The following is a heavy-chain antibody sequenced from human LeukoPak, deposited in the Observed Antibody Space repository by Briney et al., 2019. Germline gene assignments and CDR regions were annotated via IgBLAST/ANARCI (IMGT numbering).Heavy chain of an antibody. CDR1: GGTFSSYA. V-gene: IGHV1-69*04. J-gene: IGHJ4*02. Sequence: GASVKVSCKASGGTFSSYAISWVRQAPGQGLEWMGRIIPILGIANYAQKFQGRVTITADKSTSTAYMELSSLRSEDTAVYYCAVQVRGRVPIPYWGQGTLVTVSS. CDR2: IIPILGIA. CDR3: AVQVRGRVPIPY. D-gene: IGHD3-10*01.